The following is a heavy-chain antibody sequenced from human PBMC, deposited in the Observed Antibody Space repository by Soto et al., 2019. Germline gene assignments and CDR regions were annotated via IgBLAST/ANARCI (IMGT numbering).Heavy chain of an antibody. CDR3: AITFDHEFQDWVDP. CDR1: GGLINSGGYH. V-gene: IGHV4-31*03. Sequence: TRSLTCSVSGGLINSGGYHCTWIRQNPEKGLEWIGYTYYRGNTYYNPSLRSRLTITVDTSKNQFCLNLTYVTAADTAVYYCAITFDHEFQDWVDPCGQGTLVTVYS. J-gene: IGHJ5*02. D-gene: IGHD1-20*01. CDR2: TYYRGNT.